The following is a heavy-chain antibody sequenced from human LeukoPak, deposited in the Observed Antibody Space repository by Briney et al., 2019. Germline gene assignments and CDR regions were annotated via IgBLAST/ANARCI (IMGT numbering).Heavy chain of an antibody. J-gene: IGHJ4*02. Sequence: PGGSLRLSCAASGFTFDDYGMSWVRQAPGKGLEWVSAISGSGGSTYYADSVKGRLTISRDNSKNTLYLQMNSLRAADTAVYYCARGAVTTEYFDYWGQGTLVTVSS. CDR2: ISGSGGST. D-gene: IGHD4-17*01. CDR1: GFTFDDYG. V-gene: IGHV3-23*01. CDR3: ARGAVTTEYFDY.